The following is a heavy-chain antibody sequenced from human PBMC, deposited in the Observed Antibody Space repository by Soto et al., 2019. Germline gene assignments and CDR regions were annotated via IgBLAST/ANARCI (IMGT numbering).Heavy chain of an antibody. CDR2: IYWDDDK. V-gene: IGHV2-5*02. D-gene: IGHD3-3*01. Sequence: QITLNESGPTVVRPTEPLTLTCRFSGFSLTTSGVGVGWIRQSPGKAPEWLALIYWDDDKRYSASLKSRLSTTKDTSKNQVVPTLSDLDPTDTATYYCAHRVLRTVFGLVTTTAIYFDFWGQGTPVAVSS. J-gene: IGHJ4*02. CDR1: GFSLTTSGVG. CDR3: AHRVLRTVFGLVTTTAIYFDF.